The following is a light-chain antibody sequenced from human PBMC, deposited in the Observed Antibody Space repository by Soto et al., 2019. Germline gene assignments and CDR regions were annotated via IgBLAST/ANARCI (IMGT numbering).Light chain of an antibody. Sequence: DIQMTQSPSTLSGSVGDRVTITCRASQTISSWLAWYQQKPGKAPKLLIYKASTLKSGVPSRFSGSGSGTDFTLIITSLQPEDIATYYCQQSYKTPYTFGQGTKVDIK. CDR3: QQSYKTPYT. J-gene: IGKJ2*01. CDR2: KAS. V-gene: IGKV1-5*03. CDR1: QTISSW.